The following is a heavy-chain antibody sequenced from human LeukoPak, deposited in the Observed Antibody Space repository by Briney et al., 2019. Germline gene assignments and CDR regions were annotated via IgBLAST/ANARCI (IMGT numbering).Heavy chain of an antibody. CDR1: GGTLNNYA. V-gene: IGHV1-69*05. D-gene: IGHD5-24*01. Sequence: GSSVKVSCKASGGTLNNYAISWVRQAPGQRLEWMGGIIPIFGTTNYAQRFQGRVTITTDKSTNTAYMELSSLRSEDTAVYYCARDRGGDGYNSQFDYWGQGTLVTVSS. CDR3: ARDRGGDGYNSQFDY. J-gene: IGHJ4*02. CDR2: IIPIFGTT.